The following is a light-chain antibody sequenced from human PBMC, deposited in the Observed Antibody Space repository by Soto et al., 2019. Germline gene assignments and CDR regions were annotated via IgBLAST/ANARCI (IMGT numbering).Light chain of an antibody. CDR3: QQYNNWPIT. Sequence: EIVMTQSPATLSVSPGERATLSCRASRSVSSNLAWYQQKPGQAPRLLIYGASTRATGIPARFSGSGSGTEFTLTISSLQSEDFVVYYCQQYNNWPITFGQGTRLEI. CDR2: GAS. V-gene: IGKV3-15*01. CDR1: RSVSSN. J-gene: IGKJ5*01.